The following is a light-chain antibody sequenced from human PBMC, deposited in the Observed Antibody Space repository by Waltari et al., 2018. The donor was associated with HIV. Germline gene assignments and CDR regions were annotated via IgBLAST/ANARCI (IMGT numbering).Light chain of an antibody. CDR3: QQYNNFPAT. J-gene: IGKJ3*01. V-gene: IGKV1-5*03. CDR2: QAS. CDR1: QSINAW. Sequence: DIQMTQSPSTLSASVGDRVIITCRASQSINAWLAWYQQIPGKSPRLLIYQASNLQSGVPSRFSGSGSGTEFTLTISSLQPDDFATYYCQQYNNFPATFGPGTKVDIK.